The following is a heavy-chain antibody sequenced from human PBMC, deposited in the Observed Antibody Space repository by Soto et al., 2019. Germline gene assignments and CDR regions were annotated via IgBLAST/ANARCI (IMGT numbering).Heavy chain of an antibody. CDR3: ARDGVGDIVLVPAAERVGMDV. Sequence: EVQLVESGGGLVKPGGSLRLSCAASGFTYSSYSMNWVRQAPGKGLEWVSSISSSSSYIYYADSVTGRFTISRDNAKNSLWLQMNSLGAQDRGVYYWARDGVGDIVLVPAAERVGMDVGGQGTTVTVSS. CDR1: GFTYSSYS. D-gene: IGHD2-2*01. J-gene: IGHJ6*02. V-gene: IGHV3-21*01. CDR2: ISSSSSYI.